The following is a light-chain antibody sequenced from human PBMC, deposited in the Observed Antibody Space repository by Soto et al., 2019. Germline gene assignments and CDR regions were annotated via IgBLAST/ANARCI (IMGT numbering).Light chain of an antibody. CDR3: MQTLQTPGT. CDR1: QSLLHSNGKTF. Sequence: DIVMTQSPLSLPVTPGEPASISCRSSQSLLHSNGKTFLDWYLQRPGQSPQLLIFSASNRASGVPDRFSASGSGTDFTLKINRLEAEDVGVYYCMQTLQTPGTFGQGTKVEIK. V-gene: IGKV2-28*01. J-gene: IGKJ1*01. CDR2: SAS.